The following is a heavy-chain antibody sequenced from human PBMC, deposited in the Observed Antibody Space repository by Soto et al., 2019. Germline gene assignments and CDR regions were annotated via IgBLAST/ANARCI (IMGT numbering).Heavy chain of an antibody. CDR2: MYNTGST. CDR3: ARDLWGYCGTDCYPLDV. CDR1: CGSLSRAY. J-gene: IGHJ6*02. V-gene: IGHV4-59*01. D-gene: IGHD2-21*02. Sequence: ETPSLPCKVFCGSLSRAYLCWLRQPPGKGLEWIGYMYNTGSTVYNPSFKSRVTISVDTSKNQFSLKLNSVTAADTAVYYCARDLWGYCGTDCYPLDVWGQGTTVT.